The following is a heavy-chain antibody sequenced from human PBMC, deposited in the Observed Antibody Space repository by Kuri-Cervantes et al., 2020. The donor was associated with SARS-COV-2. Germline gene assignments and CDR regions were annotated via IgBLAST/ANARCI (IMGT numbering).Heavy chain of an antibody. CDR3: ARAVERVTGLLDHFDS. D-gene: IGHD3-9*01. Sequence: ESLKISCAVYGGSFSGYYWSWIRQPPGKGLEWIGHMYYSGSTNYNPSLKSRVTISIDTSKNQFSLNLRSVTPADTAVYYCARAVERVTGLLDHFDSWGQGTLVTVSS. CDR2: MYYSGST. V-gene: IGHV4-59*01. CDR1: GGSFSGYY. J-gene: IGHJ4*02.